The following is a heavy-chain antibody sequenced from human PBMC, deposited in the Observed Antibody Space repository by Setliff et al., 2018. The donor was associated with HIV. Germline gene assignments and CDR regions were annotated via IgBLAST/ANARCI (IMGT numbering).Heavy chain of an antibody. CDR3: AKYTRGGAIFYYMDV. Sequence: PGGSLRLSCAASGFTVSNNYMKWVRQAPGKGLEWVSLIYSGGSTYYADSVKGRFTISRDNSKNTLYLQMNSLRAEDTAVYYCAKYTRGGAIFYYMDVWGKGTTVTVSS. J-gene: IGHJ6*03. D-gene: IGHD3-3*01. CDR2: IYSGGST. CDR1: GFTVSNNY. V-gene: IGHV3-53*01.